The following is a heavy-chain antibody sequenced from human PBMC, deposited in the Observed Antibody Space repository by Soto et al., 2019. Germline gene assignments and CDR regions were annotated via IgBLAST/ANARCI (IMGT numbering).Heavy chain of an antibody. CDR2: IIPIFPTP. D-gene: IGHD6-25*01. Sequence: QVQLVQSGAEVKKPGSSVTVSCKASGGTFGNSAISWVRQAPGQGLEWMGGIIPIFPTPDYAQKFQGRVTITRDESTTTAYMELTSLSSEDSAVYYCARDKERHQSGGNNYSGLDVLCQGTTVTVSS. V-gene: IGHV1-69*05. CDR1: GGTFGNSA. J-gene: IGHJ6*02. CDR3: ARDKERHQSGGNNYSGLDV.